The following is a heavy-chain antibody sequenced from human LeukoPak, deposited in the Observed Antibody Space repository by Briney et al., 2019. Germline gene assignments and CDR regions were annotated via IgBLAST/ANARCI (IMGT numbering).Heavy chain of an antibody. CDR1: GFSFDSYG. D-gene: IGHD5-18*01. V-gene: IGHV3-30*18. Sequence: GGSLRLSCEVSGFSFDSYGMPWLRQAPGKGPEWVAVISYDGSYTYYADSVKGRFTISRDNSKNTLYLQMNSLRAEDTAVYYCAKAREYSYGYADYWGQGTLVTVSS. CDR3: AKAREYSYGYADY. J-gene: IGHJ4*02. CDR2: ISYDGSYT.